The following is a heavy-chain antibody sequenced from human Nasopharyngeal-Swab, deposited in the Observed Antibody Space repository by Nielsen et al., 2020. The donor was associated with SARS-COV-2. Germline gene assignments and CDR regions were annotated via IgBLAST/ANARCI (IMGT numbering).Heavy chain of an antibody. CDR3: ARTAGHYYMDV. CDR1: GGSISSYS. J-gene: IGHJ6*03. Sequence: ESLKISCAVSGGSISSYSWSWIRLPPGKGLEWIGYIYYSGSTNYSPSLKSRVTISVDTSKNQFSLKLNSVTAADTAVYYCARTAGHYYMDVWGKGTTVTVSS. V-gene: IGHV4-59*01. D-gene: IGHD6-13*01. CDR2: IYYSGST.